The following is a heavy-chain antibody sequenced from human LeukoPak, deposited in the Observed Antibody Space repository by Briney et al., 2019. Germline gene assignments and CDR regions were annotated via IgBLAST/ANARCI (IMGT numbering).Heavy chain of an antibody. D-gene: IGHD3-10*01. CDR1: GFIVNSYA. J-gene: IGHJ4*02. Sequence: TGGSLRLSCAASGFIVNSYAMSWVRQAPGKGLAWVSLIYSDGVTQYADSVKGRFTISRDNSKNTLYLQMNSLRDEDTAVYFCARDGYYGSGSYELQDYWGQGTLVTVSS. CDR3: ARDGYYGSGSYELQDY. CDR2: IYSDGVT. V-gene: IGHV3-66*02.